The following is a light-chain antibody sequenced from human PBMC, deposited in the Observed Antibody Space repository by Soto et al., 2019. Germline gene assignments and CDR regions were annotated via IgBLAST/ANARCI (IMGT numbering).Light chain of an antibody. Sequence: DIQMTQSPSTLSASVGDRVTITCRASQSISPWLAWYQQKPGKAPKLLIYKASSLETGVPSRFSGSGSGTEFTLTISSLQPDDFATYYCQQYNSYSPTFGPGTKVDIK. CDR2: KAS. CDR1: QSISPW. V-gene: IGKV1-5*03. J-gene: IGKJ3*01. CDR3: QQYNSYSPT.